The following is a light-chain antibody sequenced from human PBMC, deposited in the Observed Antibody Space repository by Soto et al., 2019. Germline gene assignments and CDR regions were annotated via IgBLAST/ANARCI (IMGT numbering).Light chain of an antibody. Sequence: DMQMTQSPSFLSASVGDSVNITCRTSQNIRNYLNWYQQKPGTVPKLLISAASTLQSGVPSRFSGSRSGTELTLTISSLQPDDYATYYCQQYNSYSPLTFGGGTKVDIK. CDR3: QQYNSYSPLT. J-gene: IGKJ4*01. V-gene: IGKV1-16*01. CDR2: AAS. CDR1: QNIRNY.